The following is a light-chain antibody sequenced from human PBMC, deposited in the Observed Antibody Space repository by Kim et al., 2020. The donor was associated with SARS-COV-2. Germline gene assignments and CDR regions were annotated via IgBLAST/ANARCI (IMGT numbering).Light chain of an antibody. V-gene: IGLV3-19*01. CDR1: RLRGDY. Sequence: VALGQKVRITCQGDRLRGDYANWYQKKPGQAPVFVIDGKNNRPSGIPDRFSGSSSGDTASLTITGAQAEDEADYYCNSRDSSGDWVFGGGTQLTVL. CDR3: NSRDSSGDWV. CDR2: GKN. J-gene: IGLJ3*02.